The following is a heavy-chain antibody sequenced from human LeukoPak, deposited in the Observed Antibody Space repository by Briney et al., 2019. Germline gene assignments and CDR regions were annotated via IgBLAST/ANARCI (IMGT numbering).Heavy chain of an antibody. V-gene: IGHV1-2*02. CDR3: ARDYVVVVAATQWNWFDP. CDR1: GYTFTGYY. Sequence: ASVTVSCKASGYTFTGYYMHWVRQAPGQGLEWMGWINPNSGGTNYAQKFQGRVTTTRDTSISTAYMELSRLRSDDTAVYYCARDYVVVVAATQWNWFDPWGQGTLVTVSS. J-gene: IGHJ5*02. D-gene: IGHD2-15*01. CDR2: INPNSGGT.